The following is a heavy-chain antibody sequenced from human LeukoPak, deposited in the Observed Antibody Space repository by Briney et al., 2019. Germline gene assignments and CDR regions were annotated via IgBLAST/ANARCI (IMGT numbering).Heavy chain of an antibody. CDR3: ARPNLKYSSSWGHFDY. CDR1: GYTFTSYA. CDR2: INTNTGNP. J-gene: IGHJ4*02. D-gene: IGHD6-13*01. V-gene: IGHV7-4-1*02. Sequence: WASVKVSCKASGYTFTSYAMNWVRQAPGQGLEWMGWINTNTGNPTYAQGFTGRFAFSLDTSVSTAYLQISSLKAEDTAVYYCARPNLKYSSSWGHFDYWGQGTLVTVSS.